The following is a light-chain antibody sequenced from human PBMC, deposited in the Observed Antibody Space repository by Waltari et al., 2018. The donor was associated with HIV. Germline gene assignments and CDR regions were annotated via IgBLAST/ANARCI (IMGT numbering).Light chain of an antibody. Sequence: QSVLTQPPSASGTPGQRVTISCSGSNSNIATNTVNWYQQLPGTAPKLLNYSNSRRPSGVPDRFSGSKSGTSASLAISGLQSEDEADYYCAAWDDSLNAVFGGGTKLTVL. J-gene: IGLJ2*01. CDR2: SNS. V-gene: IGLV1-44*01. CDR1: NSNIATNT. CDR3: AAWDDSLNAV.